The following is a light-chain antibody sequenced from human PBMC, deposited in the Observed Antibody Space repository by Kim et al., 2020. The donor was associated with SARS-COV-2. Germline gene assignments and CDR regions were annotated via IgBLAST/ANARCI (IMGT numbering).Light chain of an antibody. CDR3: YSTDSSGNHWV. J-gene: IGLJ3*02. CDR1: ALPKKY. Sequence: SPGQTARSTGAGDALPKKYAYWYQQKAGQAPVLVIYEDSKRPSGIPERFSGSSAGTMATLTISGAKVEDEADYYCYSTDSSGNHWVFGGGTQLTV. V-gene: IGLV3-10*01. CDR2: EDS.